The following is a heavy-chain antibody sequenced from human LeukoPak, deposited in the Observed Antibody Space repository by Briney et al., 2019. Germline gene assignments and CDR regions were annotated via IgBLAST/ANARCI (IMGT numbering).Heavy chain of an antibody. CDR2: INPNSGGT. CDR1: GYTFTGYY. D-gene: IGHD3-9*01. CDR3: ARDVETYYDTLTGANFDY. J-gene: IGHJ4*02. V-gene: IGHV1-2*02. Sequence: ASVKVSCKASGYTFTGYYMHWVRQAPGQGLEWMGWINPNSGGTNYAQKFQGRVTMTRDTSISTAYMELSRLRSDDTAVYYCARDVETYYDTLTGANFDYWGQGTLVTVSS.